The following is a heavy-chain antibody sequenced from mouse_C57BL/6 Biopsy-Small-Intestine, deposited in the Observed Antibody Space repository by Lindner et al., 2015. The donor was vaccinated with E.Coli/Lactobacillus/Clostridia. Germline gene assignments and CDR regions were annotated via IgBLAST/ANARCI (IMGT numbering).Heavy chain of an antibody. D-gene: IGHD1-1*01. Sequence: SVKVSCKASGGTFSSYAISWARQAPGQGLEWMGGIIPILGTANYAQKFQGRVTITADESTSTAYMELSSLRSEDTAVYYCARAYRGYSSGWYYYYGMDVWGQGTTVTVSS. V-gene: IGHV1-81*01. CDR1: GGTFSSYA. CDR3: ARAYRGYSSGWYYYYGMDV. J-gene: IGHJ1*01. CDR2: IIPILGTA.